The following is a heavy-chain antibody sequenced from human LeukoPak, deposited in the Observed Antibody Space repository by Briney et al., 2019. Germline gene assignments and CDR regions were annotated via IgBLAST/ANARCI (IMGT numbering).Heavy chain of an antibody. CDR3: ARGHYDTRGFSNPFDV. D-gene: IGHD3-22*01. CDR2: IYYNGNT. Sequence: SETQSLTCTLSGGSISSMYWSWIRQPPGERLEWLGYIYYNGNTNYNPSLNSRLKLSIDTSGSQIYLRLSSVTAADTAVYYCARGHYDTRGFSNPFDVWGQGTMVTVSS. CDR1: GGSISSMY. J-gene: IGHJ3*01. V-gene: IGHV4-59*12.